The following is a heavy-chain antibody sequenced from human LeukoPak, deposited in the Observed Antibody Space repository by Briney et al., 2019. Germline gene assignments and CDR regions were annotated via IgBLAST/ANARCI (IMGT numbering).Heavy chain of an antibody. CDR2: IRYDGSNK. J-gene: IGHJ4*02. CDR1: GFTFSSYG. V-gene: IGHV3-30*02. D-gene: IGHD6-19*01. CDR3: AKDRQWLGSFDY. Sequence: GGALRLSCAASGFTFSSYGMHWVRQAPGKGLEWVAFIRYDGSNKYYADSVKGRFTISRDNSKNTLYLQMNSLRAEDTAVYYCAKDRQWLGSFDYWGQGTLVTVSS.